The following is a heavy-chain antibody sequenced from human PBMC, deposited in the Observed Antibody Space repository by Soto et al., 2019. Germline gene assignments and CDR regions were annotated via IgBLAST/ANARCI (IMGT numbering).Heavy chain of an antibody. J-gene: IGHJ6*02. D-gene: IGHD3-10*01. CDR2: ILPVFRTP. V-gene: IGHV1-69*01. Sequence: QMHLVQSGPEVRKPGSSVKVSCTASGGPFGDYGIDWVRQDPGHGLAWMGGILPVFRTPRNAQKFEGRVSLTVDEVTNTAVMELNSLRPEDTASSYFGRDVGEGGMDGWGQGTTVIV. CDR3: GRDVGEGGMDG. CDR1: GGPFGDYG.